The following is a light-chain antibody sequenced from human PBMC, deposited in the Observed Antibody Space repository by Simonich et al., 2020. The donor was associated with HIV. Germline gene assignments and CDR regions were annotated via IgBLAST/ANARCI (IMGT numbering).Light chain of an antibody. CDR2: EGN. Sequence: QSALTQPASVSGSPGQSITISCTGTSSDVGSYNLVSWYQQHPGKAPKLIIYEGNKRPSGVSNRFSGSKSGNTASLTISGLQAEDEADYYCSSYTSSSTWVFGGGTKLTVL. CDR1: SSDVGSYNL. CDR3: SSYTSSSTWV. V-gene: IGLV2-14*02. J-gene: IGLJ3*02.